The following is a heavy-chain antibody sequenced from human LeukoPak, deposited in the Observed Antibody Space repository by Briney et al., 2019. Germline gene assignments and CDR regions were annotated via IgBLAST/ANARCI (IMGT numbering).Heavy chain of an antibody. CDR1: GYTFTSYY. V-gene: IGHV1-46*01. D-gene: IGHD3-10*01. Sequence: ASVKVSCKASGYTFTSYYMHWVRQAPGQGLEWMGIINPSGGSTSYAQKFQGRVTMTRDTSTSTVYMELSSLRSEDTAVYYCASWSLWFGESPVYYYGMDVWGQGTTVTVSS. CDR3: ASWSLWFGESPVYYYGMDV. J-gene: IGHJ6*02. CDR2: INPSGGST.